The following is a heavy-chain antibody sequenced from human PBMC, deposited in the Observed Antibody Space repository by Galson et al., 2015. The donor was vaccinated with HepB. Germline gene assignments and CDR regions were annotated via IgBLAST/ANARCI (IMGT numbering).Heavy chain of an antibody. CDR2: INPSGGST. CDR3: AGAMEGYYDILTGYHLGAFDI. D-gene: IGHD3-9*01. Sequence: SVKVSCKVSGYTLTELSMHWVRQAPGQGLEWMGIINPSGGSTSYAQKFQGRVTMTRDTSTSTVYMELSSLRSEDTAVYYCAGAMEGYYDILTGYHLGAFDIWGQGTMVTVSS. V-gene: IGHV1-46*03. J-gene: IGHJ3*02. CDR1: GYTLTELS.